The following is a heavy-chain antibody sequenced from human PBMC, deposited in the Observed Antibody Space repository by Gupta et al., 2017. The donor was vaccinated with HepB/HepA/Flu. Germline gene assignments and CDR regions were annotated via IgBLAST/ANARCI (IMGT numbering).Heavy chain of an antibody. CDR1: GFTFSSYS. J-gene: IGHJ6*02. D-gene: IGHD3-10*01. Sequence: GESGGGLVKPGGSLRLCCAASGFTFSSYSMNWVRQAPGKGLEWVSSISSSSSYIYYADSVKGRFTIPRDNAKNSLYLQMNSRRAEDTAVYYCARVRVSRILVLEVDYGMDVLGQGTTVTVSS. V-gene: IGHV3-21*01. CDR3: ARVRVSRILVLEVDYGMDV. CDR2: ISSSSSYI.